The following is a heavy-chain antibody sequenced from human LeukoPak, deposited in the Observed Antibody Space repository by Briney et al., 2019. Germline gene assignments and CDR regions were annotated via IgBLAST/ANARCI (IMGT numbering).Heavy chain of an antibody. CDR3: ARYPLYVPPAPPWFDP. V-gene: IGHV4-34*01. Sequence: KASETLSLTCAVYGGSFSGYYWSWIRQPPGKGLEWIGEINHSGSTNYNPSLKSRVTISVDTSKNQFSLKLSSVTAADTAVYYCARYPLYVPPAPPWFDPWAREPWSPSPQ. CDR2: INHSGST. J-gene: IGHJ5*02. CDR1: GGSFSGYY. D-gene: IGHD2-2*01.